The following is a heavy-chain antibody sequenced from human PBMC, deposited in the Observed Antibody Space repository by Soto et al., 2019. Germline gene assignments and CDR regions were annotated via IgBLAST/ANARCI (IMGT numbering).Heavy chain of an antibody. V-gene: IGHV1-24*01. CDR3: ATGQHSSGWYGGYYFDY. D-gene: IGHD6-19*01. Sequence: GASVKVSCKVSGYTLTELSMHWVRQAPGKGLEWMGGFDPEDGETIYAQRFQGRVTMTEDTSTDTAYMELSSLRSEDTAVYYCATGQHSSGWYGGYYFDYWGQGTLVTVSS. CDR1: GYTLTELS. CDR2: FDPEDGET. J-gene: IGHJ4*02.